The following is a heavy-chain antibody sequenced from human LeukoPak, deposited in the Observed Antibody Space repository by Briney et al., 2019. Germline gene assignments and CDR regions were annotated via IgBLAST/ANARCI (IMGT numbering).Heavy chain of an antibody. V-gene: IGHV1-46*01. CDR2: INPSGGST. D-gene: IGHD3-10*01. CDR3: ASGEPGNWFDP. Sequence: ASVKVSCKASGYTFTSYYMHWVRQALGQGLEWMGIINPSGGSTSYAQKFQGRVTMTRDTSTSTVYMELSSLRSEDTAVYYCASGEPGNWFDPWGQGTLVTVSS. CDR1: GYTFTSYY. J-gene: IGHJ5*02.